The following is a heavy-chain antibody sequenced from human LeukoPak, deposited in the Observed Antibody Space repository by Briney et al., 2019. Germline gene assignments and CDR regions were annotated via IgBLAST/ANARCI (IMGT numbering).Heavy chain of an antibody. V-gene: IGHV3-23*01. CDR1: GFTFSSYA. CDR2: ISGSGGST. CDR3: AKDLYYVKYYFDY. J-gene: IGHJ4*02. Sequence: GGSLRLSCAASGFTFSSYAMSWVGQAPGKGLEWVSAISGSGGSTYYADSVKGRFTISRDNSKNTLYLQMNRLRAEDTAVYYCAKDLYYVKYYFDYWGQGTLVTVSS. D-gene: IGHD3-10*02.